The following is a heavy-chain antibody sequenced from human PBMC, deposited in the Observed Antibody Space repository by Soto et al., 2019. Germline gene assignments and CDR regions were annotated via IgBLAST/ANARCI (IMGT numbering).Heavy chain of an antibody. CDR1: GGSISTYY. CDR3: ARDQLSSGLYVWFDP. V-gene: IGHV4-59*01. Sequence: PSDTLSLTCTVSGGSISTYYWSWIRQPPGKGLEWIGYIYYDGSTSYNPSLRSRVTISVDTSKNQFSLILSSVTSADTAVYYCARDQLSSGLYVWFDPWGQGTLVTV. D-gene: IGHD6-25*01. J-gene: IGHJ5*02. CDR2: IYYDGST.